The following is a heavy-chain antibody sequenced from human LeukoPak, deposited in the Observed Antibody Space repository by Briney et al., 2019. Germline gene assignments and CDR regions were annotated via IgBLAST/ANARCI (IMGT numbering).Heavy chain of an antibody. J-gene: IGHJ5*02. Sequence: GASVKVSCRASGYTFTSHGINWVRQAPGQGLEWMGWISPYNGDTNYAQIFQGRVTLTTDTSTTTAFMDLRNLRPDDTAVYYCARGSPGPLDPWGQGTLVTVSS. CDR1: GYTFTSHG. CDR3: ARGSPGPLDP. CDR2: ISPYNGDT. V-gene: IGHV1-18*01.